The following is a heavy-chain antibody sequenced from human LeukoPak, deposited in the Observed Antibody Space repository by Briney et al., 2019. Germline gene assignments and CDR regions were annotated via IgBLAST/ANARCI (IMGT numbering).Heavy chain of an antibody. Sequence: GGSLRLSCAASGFTVSMNYMSWVRQAPGEGLEWGLEIYSDGSTYYAASVKGRFSISRDNSKKTLYLQMNSLRAEDTAVYYCARELREHGVFDIWGQGTMVTVSS. D-gene: IGHD1-26*01. CDR2: IYSDGST. V-gene: IGHV3-53*01. CDR3: ARELREHGVFDI. J-gene: IGHJ3*02. CDR1: GFTVSMNY.